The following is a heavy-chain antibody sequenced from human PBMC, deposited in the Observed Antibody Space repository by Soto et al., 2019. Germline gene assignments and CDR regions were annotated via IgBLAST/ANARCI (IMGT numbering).Heavy chain of an antibody. D-gene: IGHD2-15*01. CDR2: INTDGSGT. CDR1: GFTFSSYW. CDR3: ERRGSGVTRGLHY. Sequence: EVQLVESGGGLVQPGGSLRLSCAASGFTFSSYWMHWVRQAPGKGMVWISRINTDGSGTSYVDSVQGRFTISRDNGKNTLFLQMNCLRGEDTAVYYCERRGSGVTRGLHYWGQGTLVTVSS. V-gene: IGHV3-74*01. J-gene: IGHJ4*02.